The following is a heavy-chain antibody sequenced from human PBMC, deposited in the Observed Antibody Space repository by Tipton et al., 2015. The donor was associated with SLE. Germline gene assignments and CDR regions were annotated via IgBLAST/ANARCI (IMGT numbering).Heavy chain of an antibody. CDR2: VCNSVGT. CDR1: GVSISSASYY. J-gene: IGHJ6*02. V-gene: IGHV4-61*02. Sequence: TLSLTCTVSGVSISSASYYWNWIRQSPGKGLEWIACVCNSVGTNYDPSLKSRGTISVDTSKNHFSLELTSVTAADTAVYYCARQRLRLLSPLDAWGQGTTVTVS. CDR3: ARQRLRLLSPLDA. D-gene: IGHD3-10*01.